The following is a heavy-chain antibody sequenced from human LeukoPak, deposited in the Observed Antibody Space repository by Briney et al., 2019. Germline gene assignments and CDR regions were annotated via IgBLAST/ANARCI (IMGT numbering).Heavy chain of an antibody. Sequence: PGGSLRLSCAASGFSFGSYAMSWVRQAPGKGLEWVSAISGRGGSTYYADSVKGRFTISRDNSKNTLYLQMNSLRAEDTAVYYCARDRGCYYDSSGYSDYWGQGTLVTVSS. CDR2: ISGRGGST. CDR1: GFSFGSYA. D-gene: IGHD3-22*01. V-gene: IGHV3-23*01. J-gene: IGHJ4*02. CDR3: ARDRGCYYDSSGYSDY.